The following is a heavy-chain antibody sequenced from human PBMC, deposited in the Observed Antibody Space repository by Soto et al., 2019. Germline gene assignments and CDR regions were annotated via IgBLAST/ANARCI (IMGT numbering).Heavy chain of an antibody. CDR3: AKDRGSGWYENWFDP. D-gene: IGHD6-19*01. J-gene: IGHJ5*02. CDR1: GFTFSSYA. Sequence: EVQLLESGGGLVQPGGSLRLSCAASGFTFSSYAMNWVRQAPGKGLEWVSAISGSGGSLNYADAVQGRFTISRDNSKNPLYLQMNSLRAEDTAVYYCAKDRGSGWYENWFDPWGQGTLVTVSS. V-gene: IGHV3-23*01. CDR2: ISGSGGSL.